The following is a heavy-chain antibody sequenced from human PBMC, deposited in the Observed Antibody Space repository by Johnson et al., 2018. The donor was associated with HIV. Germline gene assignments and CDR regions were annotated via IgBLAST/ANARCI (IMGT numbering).Heavy chain of an antibody. J-gene: IGHJ3*02. CDR1: GFTFSSYG. CDR3: ARDVPPPGARSWFRESPYCDI. D-gene: IGHD3-10*01. V-gene: IGHV3-30*19. CDR2: ISYDGSNK. Sequence: QMQLVESGGGVVQPGGSLRLSCAVSGFTFSSYGMHWVRQAPGKGLEWVAVISYDGSNKYYADSVKGRFTISRDNSKNTLYLQMNSLRAEDTALYYCARDVPPPGARSWFRESPYCDIWGQGTMVTVSS.